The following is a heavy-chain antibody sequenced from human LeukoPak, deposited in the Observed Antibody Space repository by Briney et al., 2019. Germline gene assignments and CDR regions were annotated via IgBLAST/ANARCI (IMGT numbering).Heavy chain of an antibody. Sequence: SVKVSCKASGGTFSSYAISWVRQAPRQGREWVGGIIPNFGTANYAQKFQGRVTITADESTSTAYMELSSLRSEDTAVYYCARRITMVRGENWFDPWGQGTLVTVSS. V-gene: IGHV1-69*13. CDR2: IIPNFGTA. D-gene: IGHD3-10*01. CDR1: GGTFSSYA. J-gene: IGHJ5*02. CDR3: ARRITMVRGENWFDP.